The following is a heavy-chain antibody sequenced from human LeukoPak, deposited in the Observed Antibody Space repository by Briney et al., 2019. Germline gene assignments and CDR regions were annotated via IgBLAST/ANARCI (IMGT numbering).Heavy chain of an antibody. J-gene: IGHJ6*03. D-gene: IGHD1-14*01. CDR3: AKPGIYYYYMDV. Sequence: GGSLRLSWAASGFTFSDYYMSWIRQAPGKGREWVSYISSSGSTIYYADSVKGRFTISRDNAKNSLYLQMNSLRAEDTAVYYCAKPGIYYYYMDVWGKGTTVTVSS. V-gene: IGHV3-11*04. CDR1: GFTFSDYY. CDR2: ISSSGSTI.